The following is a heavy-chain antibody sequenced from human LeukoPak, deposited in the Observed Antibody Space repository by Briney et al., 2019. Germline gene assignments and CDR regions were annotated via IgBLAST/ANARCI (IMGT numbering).Heavy chain of an antibody. D-gene: IGHD3-10*01. V-gene: IGHV4-34*01. Sequence: SETLSLTCTVSGHALSHGYYWSWIRQPPGKGLEWIGEINHSGSTNYNPSLKSRVTISVDTSKNQFSLKLSSVTAADTAVYYFARLLLGGSGSYYNRGFGYWGQGTLVTVSS. CDR2: INHSGST. CDR1: GHALSHGYY. CDR3: ARLLLGGSGSYYNRGFGY. J-gene: IGHJ4*02.